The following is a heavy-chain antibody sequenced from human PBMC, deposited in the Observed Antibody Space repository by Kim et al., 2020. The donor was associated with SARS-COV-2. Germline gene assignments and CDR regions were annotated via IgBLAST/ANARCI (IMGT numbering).Heavy chain of an antibody. D-gene: IGHD3-10*01. CDR3: ARDPSFGSIDY. J-gene: IGHJ4*02. CDR1: GFTFSSSW. Sequence: GGSLRLSCAASGFTFSSSWMSWVRQAPGKGLEWVANMHPGGSRMLYVDSVRGRFTISRDNAKNSLYLQMNSLRSEDTAVYYCARDPSFGSIDYWGQGILVAVSS. V-gene: IGHV3-7*01. CDR2: MHPGGSRM.